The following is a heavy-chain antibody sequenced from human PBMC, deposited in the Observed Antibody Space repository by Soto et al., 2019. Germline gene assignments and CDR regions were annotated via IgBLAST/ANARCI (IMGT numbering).Heavy chain of an antibody. D-gene: IGHD6-19*01. CDR2: IYYSGTT. Sequence: QLQLQESGPGLVKPSETLSLTCAVSGGSISSTSFHWGWIRQPPGKGLEWIGSIYYSGTTYYNPSLKSRVTISVDTSKNQFSLKLSSVTAADTAVFYCARQSRSYSSGWASRFDPWGQGTLVTVSS. CDR1: GGSISSTSFH. J-gene: IGHJ5*02. CDR3: ARQSRSYSSGWASRFDP. V-gene: IGHV4-39*01.